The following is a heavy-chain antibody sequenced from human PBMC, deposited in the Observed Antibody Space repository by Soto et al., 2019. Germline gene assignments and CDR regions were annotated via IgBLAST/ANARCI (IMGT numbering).Heavy chain of an antibody. D-gene: IGHD3-22*01. Sequence: PGESLKIPYAASGFTFSAFEMHWVRQAPAQGLGRVSYISKIGGTTYYADSVKGRFTISRDDAKNSVYLQMSSLRPEDMAVCKRVREGHYYLDYWGEGALVTVYS. CDR2: ISKIGGTT. CDR1: GFTFSAFE. CDR3: VREGHYYLDY. V-gene: IGHV3-48*03. J-gene: IGHJ4*02.